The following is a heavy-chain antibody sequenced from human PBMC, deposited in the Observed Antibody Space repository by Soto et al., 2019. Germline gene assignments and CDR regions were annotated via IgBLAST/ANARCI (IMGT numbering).Heavy chain of an antibody. CDR3: ARDLTSGWHYFDY. Sequence: QVQLVQSGAEEKKPGASVKVSCKASGYTFTSYAMHWVRQAPGQRLEWMGWINAGNGNTKYSQKFQGRVTITRDTSACTAYMELSSLRSEDTAVYYCARDLTSGWHYFDYWGQGTLVTVSS. D-gene: IGHD6-19*01. CDR1: GYTFTSYA. V-gene: IGHV1-3*05. CDR2: INAGNGNT. J-gene: IGHJ4*02.